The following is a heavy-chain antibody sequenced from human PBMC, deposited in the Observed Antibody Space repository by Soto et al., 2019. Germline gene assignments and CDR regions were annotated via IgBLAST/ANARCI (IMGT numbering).Heavy chain of an antibody. CDR1: GGSISSSSYY. V-gene: IGHV4-39*01. CDR3: AITYCSSTSCYEYYFDY. J-gene: IGHJ4*02. CDR2: IYYSGST. Sequence: SETLSLTCTVSGGSISSSSYYWGRIRQPPGKGLEWIGSIYYSGSTYYNPSLKGRVTISVDTSKNQFSLKLSSVTAADTAVYYCAITYCSSTSCYEYYFDYWGQGTLVTVSS. D-gene: IGHD2-2*01.